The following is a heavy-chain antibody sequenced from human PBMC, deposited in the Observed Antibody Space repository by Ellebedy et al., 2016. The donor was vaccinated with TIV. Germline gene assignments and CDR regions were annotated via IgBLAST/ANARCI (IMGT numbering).Heavy chain of an antibody. CDR1: GYTFADYY. J-gene: IGHJ5*02. V-gene: IGHV1-2*02. CDR2: LNPNTGVT. Sequence: AASVKVSCKPSGYTFADYYIHWVRQAPGQGLEWMGWLNPNTGVTRYAQNFQGRVTMTSDTSISAAYMERNILMSDDTAIYYWARDFRQNWNDPTGVWFDPWGQGTLVTVSS. D-gene: IGHD1-1*01. CDR3: ARDFRQNWNDPTGVWFDP.